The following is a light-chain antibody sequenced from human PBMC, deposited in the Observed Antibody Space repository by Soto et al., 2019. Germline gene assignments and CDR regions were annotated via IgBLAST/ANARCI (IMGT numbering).Light chain of an antibody. CDR1: SSDIGDYNY. CDR3: SSYAGSNSPFV. J-gene: IGLJ1*01. V-gene: IGLV2-8*01. Sequence: QSVLTQPPSASGSPGQSVTISCTGTSSDIGDYNYVSWYQQHPGKAPKLMIYEVSKRPSGVPDRFSGSKSGSTASLIVSGLQAEDEADYYCSSYAGSNSPFVFGSGTKVTVL. CDR2: EVS.